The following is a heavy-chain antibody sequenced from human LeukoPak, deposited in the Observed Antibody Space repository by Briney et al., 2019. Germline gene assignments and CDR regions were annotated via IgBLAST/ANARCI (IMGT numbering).Heavy chain of an antibody. CDR3: ARDTTVASGMQY. V-gene: IGHV4-59*01. D-gene: IGHD6-19*01. CDR1: GGSISTFS. Sequence: PSVTLSLTCTVSGGSISTFSWSWIRQFPGKGLEWIGSIYLKSTNYNPSLKSRVAISVDTSKNQFSLRLDSVTTADTAVYYCARDTTVASGMQYWGQGTLVTVSS. CDR2: IYLKST. J-gene: IGHJ4*02.